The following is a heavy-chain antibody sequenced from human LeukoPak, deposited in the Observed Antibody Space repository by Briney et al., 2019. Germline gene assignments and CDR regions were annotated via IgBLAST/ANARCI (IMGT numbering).Heavy chain of an antibody. CDR2: IYHSGST. J-gene: IGHJ4*02. CDR3: ARYFEYSSSSDY. D-gene: IGHD6-6*01. Sequence: SETLSLTCSVSGYSISSGYYWGWIRQSPGKGLEWIGSIYHSGSTYYNPSLKSRVSISVDTSKNQFSLKLSSVTAADTAVYYCARYFEYSSSSDYWGQGTLVTVSS. CDR1: GYSISSGYY. V-gene: IGHV4-38-2*02.